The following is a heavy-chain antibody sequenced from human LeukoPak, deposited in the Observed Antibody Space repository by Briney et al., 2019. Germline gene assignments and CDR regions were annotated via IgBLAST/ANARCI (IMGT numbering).Heavy chain of an antibody. V-gene: IGHV3-21*01. Sequence: GGSLRLSCAASGFTFSSYSMNWVRQAPGKGLEWVSSISSSSSYIYYADSVKGRFAISRDNAKNSLYLQMNSLRAEDTAVYYCARSPSAAGYYFDYWGQGTLVTVSS. CDR1: GFTFSSYS. CDR2: ISSSSSYI. CDR3: ARSPSAAGYYFDY. D-gene: IGHD6-13*01. J-gene: IGHJ4*02.